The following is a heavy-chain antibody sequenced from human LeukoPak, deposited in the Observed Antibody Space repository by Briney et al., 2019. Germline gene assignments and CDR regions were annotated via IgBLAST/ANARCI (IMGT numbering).Heavy chain of an antibody. Sequence: SETLSLTCTVSGGSISSGGYYWSWIRQHPGEGLEWIGYIYYSGSTYYNPSLKSRVTISVDTSKNQFSLKLSSATAADTAVYYCARALPHYYYYYGMDVWGQGTTVTVSS. CDR2: IYYSGST. J-gene: IGHJ6*02. CDR3: ARALPHYYYYYGMDV. CDR1: GGSISSGGYY. V-gene: IGHV4-31*03.